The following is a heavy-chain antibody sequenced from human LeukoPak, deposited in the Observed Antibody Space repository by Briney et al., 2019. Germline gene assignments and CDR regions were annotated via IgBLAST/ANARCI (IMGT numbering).Heavy chain of an antibody. J-gene: IGHJ4*02. V-gene: IGHV1-69*05. CDR2: IIPIFGTA. CDR3: ARLHDYGEEFVY. Sequence: SVKVSCKASGGTFSSYAISWVRQAPGQGLEWMGGIIPIFGTAHYAQKFQGSVTITTDESTSTAYLELSSLRSEDTAVYYCARLHDYGEEFVYWGQGTLVTVSS. CDR1: GGTFSSYA. D-gene: IGHD4-17*01.